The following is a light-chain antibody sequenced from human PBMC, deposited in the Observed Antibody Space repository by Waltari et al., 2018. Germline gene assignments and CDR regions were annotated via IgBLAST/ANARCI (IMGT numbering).Light chain of an antibody. V-gene: IGLV2-14*01. CDR1: SSDVGGYNR. CDR3: CSYSSSSTRYV. Sequence: QSALTQPASVSASPGQSITISCTGSSSDVGGYNRVSWYQLHPCNAPKLMLYEVSNRPSGGSKLFSGSKSCNTASLTISGLQAEDEADYYCCSYSSSSTRYVCGTGTGVTV. J-gene: IGLJ1*01. CDR2: EVS.